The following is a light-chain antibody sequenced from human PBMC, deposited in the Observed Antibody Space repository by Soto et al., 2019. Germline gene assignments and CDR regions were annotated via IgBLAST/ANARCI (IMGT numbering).Light chain of an antibody. CDR3: QQYNNWWT. V-gene: IGKV3-15*01. CDR1: QSGSNN. Sequence: EIVMTQSPATLSVSPGERATLSCRASQSGSNNLAWYQKKPGQAPRLLIYGASTRATGTPARFSGSGSGTEFTLTISSLQSEDFAFYYGQQYNNWWTFGQGTRVDIK. CDR2: GAS. J-gene: IGKJ1*01.